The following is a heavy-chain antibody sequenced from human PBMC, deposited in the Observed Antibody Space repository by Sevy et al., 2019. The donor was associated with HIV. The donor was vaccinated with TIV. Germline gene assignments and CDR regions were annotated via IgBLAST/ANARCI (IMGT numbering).Heavy chain of an antibody. CDR2: ISSSSSYI. V-gene: IGHV3-21*01. J-gene: IGHJ4*02. Sequence: GGSLRLSCAASGFTFSSYSMNWVRQAPGKGLEWVSSISSSSSYIYYADSVKGRFTISRDNAKNSLYLQMNSLRAEDTAVYYCVRDAVRSHGDVGGDYWGQGTLVTVSS. CDR1: GFTFSSYS. D-gene: IGHD4-17*01. CDR3: VRDAVRSHGDVGGDY.